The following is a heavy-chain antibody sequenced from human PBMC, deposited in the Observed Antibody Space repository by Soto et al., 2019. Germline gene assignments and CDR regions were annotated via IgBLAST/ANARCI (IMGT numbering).Heavy chain of an antibody. CDR2: IYRSGST. J-gene: IGHJ6*02. V-gene: IGHV4-31*03. D-gene: IGHD1-26*01. Sequence: HVQLQESGPGLVKPSQTLSLTCIVSGGSINSHDHYWSWIRQLPGKGLEWIGHIYRSGSTSYNPYLNSRLSISVDTSQNQFSLSLCSVTAADTAVYFCARDKGGELLKGSGIDVWGQGTTVTVSS. CDR1: GGSINSHDHY. CDR3: ARDKGGELLKGSGIDV.